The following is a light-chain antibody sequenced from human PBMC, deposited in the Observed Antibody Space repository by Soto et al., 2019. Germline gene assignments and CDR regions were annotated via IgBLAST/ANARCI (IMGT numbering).Light chain of an antibody. J-gene: IGLJ1*01. CDR2: EVT. V-gene: IGLV2-14*01. CDR3: SSYTSRSTLYV. Sequence: QSVLTQPASVSGSPGQSITVSCTGTSSDIGGYNYVSWYQQHPGKAPKLMVYEVTNRPSGVSDRFSGSKSGNTASLTISGRQADDEGDYYCSSYTSRSTLYVFGTGTKLTVL. CDR1: SSDIGGYNY.